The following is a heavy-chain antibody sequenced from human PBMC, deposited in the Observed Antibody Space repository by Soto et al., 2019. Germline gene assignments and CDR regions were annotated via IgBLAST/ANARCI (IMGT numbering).Heavy chain of an antibody. J-gene: IGHJ4*02. CDR1: GGSISSGDYY. D-gene: IGHD3-10*01. CDR2: IYYSAST. CDR3: ARDYVYGPTRPGRFDY. Sequence: SETLSLTCTVSGGSISSGDYYWSWIRQPPGKGLEWIGYIYYSASTYYNPSLKSRVTLSVDTSKNQFSLTLTSVTAADTAVYFCARDYVYGPTRPGRFDYWGQGTLVTVSS. V-gene: IGHV4-30-4*01.